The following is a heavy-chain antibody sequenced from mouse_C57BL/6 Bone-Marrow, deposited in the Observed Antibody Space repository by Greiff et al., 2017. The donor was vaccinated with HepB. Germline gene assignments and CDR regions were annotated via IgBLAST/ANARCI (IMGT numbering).Heavy chain of an antibody. J-gene: IGHJ2*01. CDR2: ISYDGSN. CDR3: ARNWGDY. Sequence: EVKVEESGPGLVKPSQSLSLTCSVTGYSITSGYYWNWIRQFPGNKLEWMGYISYDGSNNYNPSLKNRISITRDTSKNQFFLKLNSVTTEDTATYYCARNWGDYWGQGTTLTVSS. V-gene: IGHV3-6*01. D-gene: IGHD4-1*01. CDR1: GYSITSGYY.